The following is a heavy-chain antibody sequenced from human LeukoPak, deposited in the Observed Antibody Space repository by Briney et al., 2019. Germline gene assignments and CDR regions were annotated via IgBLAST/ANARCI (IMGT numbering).Heavy chain of an antibody. V-gene: IGHV3-23*01. Sequence: SGGSLRLYCAASGFTFSSYAMSWVRQAPGKGLEWVSAISGSGGSTYYADSVKGRFTISRDNSKNTLYLQMNSLRAEDTAVYYCAKSFHNWNYGGNWFDPWGQGTLVTVSS. CDR2: ISGSGGST. CDR1: GFTFSSYA. J-gene: IGHJ5*02. D-gene: IGHD1-7*01. CDR3: AKSFHNWNYGGNWFDP.